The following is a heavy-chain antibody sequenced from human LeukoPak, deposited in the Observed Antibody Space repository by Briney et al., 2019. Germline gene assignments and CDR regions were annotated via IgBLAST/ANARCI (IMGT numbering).Heavy chain of an antibody. CDR2: IRGSGSGSGSGI. D-gene: IGHD3-10*01. V-gene: IGHV3-48*04. CDR3: AKDLSGWGSGSL. CDR1: GFVFSDYS. Sequence: PGGSLRLSCAASGFVFSDYSMNWVRQAPGKGLEWVSNIRGSGSGSGSGIYYADSVKGRFTISRDNAKTSLYLQMNSLRAEDTAVYYCAKDLSGWGSGSLWGQGTLVTVSS. J-gene: IGHJ4*02.